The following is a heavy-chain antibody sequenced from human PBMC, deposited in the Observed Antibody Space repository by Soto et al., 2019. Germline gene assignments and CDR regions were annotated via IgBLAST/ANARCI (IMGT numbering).Heavy chain of an antibody. Sequence: QVQLVQSGAEVKKPGSSVKVSCKASGGTFSSYLISWVRQAPGQGLEWMGRIIPVVDIANYAQKFQGRVTITADKSTSTAYMELSSLGSEDTAVYYCAKSSEVHYAFEIWGQGTMVTVSS. CDR3: AKSSEVHYAFEI. D-gene: IGHD1-1*01. V-gene: IGHV1-69*02. CDR2: IIPVVDIA. J-gene: IGHJ3*02. CDR1: GGTFSSYL.